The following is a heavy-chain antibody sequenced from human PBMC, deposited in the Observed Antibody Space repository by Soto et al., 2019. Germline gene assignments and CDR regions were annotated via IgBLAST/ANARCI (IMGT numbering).Heavy chain of an antibody. D-gene: IGHD3-22*01. V-gene: IGHV3-23*01. CDR1: GFTSSSYA. Sequence: PGGSLRLSCAASGFTSSSYAMSWVRQAPGKGLEWVSAISGSGGSTYYADSVKGRFTISRDNSKNTLYLQMNSLRAEDTAVYYCAKDRSRAMIVVVTPPTFDYWGQGTLVTVSS. J-gene: IGHJ4*02. CDR2: ISGSGGST. CDR3: AKDRSRAMIVVVTPPTFDY.